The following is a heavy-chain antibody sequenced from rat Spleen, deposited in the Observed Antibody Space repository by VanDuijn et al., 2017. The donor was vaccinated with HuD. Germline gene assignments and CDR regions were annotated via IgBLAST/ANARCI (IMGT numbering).Heavy chain of an antibody. V-gene: IGHV5-25*01. CDR3: ARQDRVGFWFAY. J-gene: IGHJ3*01. D-gene: IGHD1-4*01. Sequence: EVQLVESGGGLVQPGRSMKLSCAASGFTFSNYYMAWVRQAPTKGLEWVASISPGGGNTYYRDSVKGRFTISRDNAKSNLYLQMDSLRYEDTATYYCARQDRVGFWFAYWGQGTLVTVSS. CDR2: ISPGGGNT. CDR1: GFTFSNYY.